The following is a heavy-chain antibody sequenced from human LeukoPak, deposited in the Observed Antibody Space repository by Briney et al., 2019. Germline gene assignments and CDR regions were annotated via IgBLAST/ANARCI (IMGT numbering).Heavy chain of an antibody. V-gene: IGHV1-18*01. Sequence: GASVKVSCKTSGYTFTDYGVSWVRQAPGQGLEWMGWVSGYNGNTNYAPKFQGRVTMTTDTSTSTAYMELRSLRSDGTAVYYCARETIYCSSTSCYGEPLDYWGQGTLVTVSS. CDR2: VSGYNGNT. CDR3: ARETIYCSSTSCYGEPLDY. D-gene: IGHD2-2*01. J-gene: IGHJ4*02. CDR1: GYTFTDYG.